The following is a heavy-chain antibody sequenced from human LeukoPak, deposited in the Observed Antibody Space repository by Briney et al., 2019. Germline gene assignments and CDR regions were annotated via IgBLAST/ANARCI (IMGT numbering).Heavy chain of an antibody. J-gene: IGHJ4*02. D-gene: IGHD1-26*01. CDR2: TSDRGDYT. V-gene: IGHV3-23*01. Sequence: GGSLRLSCAASGFTFTSYSMSWVRQAPGKGLEWVSGTSDRGDYTYYADSVKGRFTISRHNSKNTLYLQMNSLRAEDTALYFCAKKAQYNGNYPLDYWGQGTLVTVSS. CDR1: GFTFTSYS. CDR3: AKKAQYNGNYPLDY.